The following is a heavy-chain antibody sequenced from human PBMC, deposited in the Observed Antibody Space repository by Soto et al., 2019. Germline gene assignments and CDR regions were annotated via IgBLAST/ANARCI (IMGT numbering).Heavy chain of an antibody. CDR3: ARHAPPGVAAPFDQ. CDR1: GASISSSLRY. D-gene: IGHD6-13*01. V-gene: IGHV4-39*01. J-gene: IGHJ4*02. Sequence: SETLSLTCGVSGASISSSLRYWGWVRQPPGKGLEWIGSIHYSGTTYYYSPSLTSRITISLDASKSHFSLKMTSVTAADAAVYYCARHAPPGVAAPFDQCGLGIQVTVSS. CDR2: IHYSGTT.